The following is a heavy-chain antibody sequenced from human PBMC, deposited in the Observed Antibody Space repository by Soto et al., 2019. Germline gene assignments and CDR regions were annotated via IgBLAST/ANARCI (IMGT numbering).Heavy chain of an antibody. V-gene: IGHV1-18*04. Sequence: ASVEGACKASGYGFAIDCISWWRDGPLQGLEGMGWISGDNGNTNYAQKLQGRVTMTTDTSTSTAYMELRSLRSDDTAVYYCASWAGQHPEFRGHFGYWGKGIRVNVS. CDR1: GYGFAIDC. J-gene: IGHJ4*02. CDR3: ASWAGQHPEFRGHFGY. CDR2: ISGDNGNT. D-gene: IGHD3-3*01.